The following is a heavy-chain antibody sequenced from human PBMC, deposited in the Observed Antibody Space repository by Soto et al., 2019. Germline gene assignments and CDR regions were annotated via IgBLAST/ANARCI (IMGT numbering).Heavy chain of an antibody. CDR2: INPSDGTT. J-gene: IGHJ4*02. CDR3: EASLQLRKGWAFDY. CDR1: GCTITTYF. V-gene: IGHV1-46*01. Sequence: ASVKVSCKASGCTITTYFMQWVRQAPGQGLEWVGIINPSDGTTSYAQKFQGRVTMTRDTSTNTVYMDLSSLRSEDTAVYYCEASLQLRKGWAFDYWGRGSLVT. D-gene: IGHD1-1*01.